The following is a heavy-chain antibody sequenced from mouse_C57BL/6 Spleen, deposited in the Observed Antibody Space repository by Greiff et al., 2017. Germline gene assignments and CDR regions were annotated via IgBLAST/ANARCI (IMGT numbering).Heavy chain of an antibody. V-gene: IGHV1-85*01. CDR1: GYTFTSYD. J-gene: IGHJ2*01. CDR2: IYPRDGSN. CDR3: ARDYGSSYFDY. Sequence: QVQLQQSGPELVKPGASVKLSCKASGYTFTSYDINWVKQRPGQGLEWIGWIYPRDGSNKYNEKFKGKATLTVDTSSSTAYMELHSLTSEDSAVYFCARDYGSSYFDYWGQGTTLTVSS. D-gene: IGHD1-1*01.